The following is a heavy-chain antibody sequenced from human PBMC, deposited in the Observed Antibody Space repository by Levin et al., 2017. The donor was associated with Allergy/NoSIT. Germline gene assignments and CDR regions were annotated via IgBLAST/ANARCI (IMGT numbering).Heavy chain of an antibody. Sequence: LSLTCAASGFTFSNYAMHWVRQAPGKGLEWVALISYDGSNKYYADSVKGRFTISRDNSKNTLYLQINSLRAGDTAVYYCARVTGDYWGQGTLVTVSS. CDR2: ISYDGSNK. CDR3: ARVTGDY. J-gene: IGHJ4*02. D-gene: IGHD2-21*02. V-gene: IGHV3-30-3*01. CDR1: GFTFSNYA.